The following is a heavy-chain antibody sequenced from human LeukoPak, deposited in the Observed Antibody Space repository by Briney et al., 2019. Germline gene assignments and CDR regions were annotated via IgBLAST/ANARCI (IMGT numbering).Heavy chain of an antibody. V-gene: IGHV3-9*01. CDR1: GFSFNEFV. J-gene: IGHJ4*02. CDR3: ARGLSGYASSLGY. Sequence: GGSLRLSCAASGFSFNEFVMHWVRQTPGKGLEWVASLHYRSGNIVYADSVRGRFSISRDNAKNTLYLQMNSLRAEDTAVYYCARGLSGYASSLGYWGQGTLVTVSS. CDR2: LHYRSGNI. D-gene: IGHD2-2*01.